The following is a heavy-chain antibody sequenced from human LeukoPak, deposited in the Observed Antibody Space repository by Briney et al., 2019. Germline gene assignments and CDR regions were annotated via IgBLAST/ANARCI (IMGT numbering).Heavy chain of an antibody. V-gene: IGHV1-2*06. CDR2: INPSSGGT. J-gene: IGHJ4*02. D-gene: IGHD4-11*01. CDR3: ARITTRTGKWLGDY. Sequence: ASVKVSCKASGYTFTGYYMHWVRQAPGQGLEWMGRINPSSGGTNYAQKFQGRVTMTRDTSISTAYMKLSRLRSDDTAVYYCARITTRTGKWLGDYWGQGTLVTVSS. CDR1: GYTFTGYY.